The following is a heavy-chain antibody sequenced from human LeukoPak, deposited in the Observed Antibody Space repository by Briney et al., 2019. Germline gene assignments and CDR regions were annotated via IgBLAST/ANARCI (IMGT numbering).Heavy chain of an antibody. CDR3: ARGQENQLLSTDAFDI. J-gene: IGHJ3*02. CDR2: IYPGDSDT. D-gene: IGHD2-2*01. V-gene: IGHV5-51*01. Sequence: GESLKISCKGSGYIFTSYWIGWVRQMPGKGLEWMGIIYPGDSDTRYSPSFQGQVTISADKSISTAYLQWSSLKASDTAMYYCARGQENQLLSTDAFDIWGQGTMVTVSS. CDR1: GYIFTSYW.